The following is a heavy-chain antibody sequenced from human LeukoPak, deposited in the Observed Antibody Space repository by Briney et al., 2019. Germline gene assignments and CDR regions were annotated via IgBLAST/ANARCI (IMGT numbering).Heavy chain of an antibody. J-gene: IGHJ6*03. Sequence: GGSLRLSCAASGFTFSSYWMSWVRQAPGKGLEWVANIKQDGSEKYYVDSVKGRFTISRDNAKNSLYLQMNSLRAEDTAVYYCAGDSPPGTLDYHYYYMDVWGKGTTVTVSS. CDR3: AGDSPPGTLDYHYYYMDV. CDR2: IKQDGSEK. V-gene: IGHV3-7*01. CDR1: GFTFSSYW.